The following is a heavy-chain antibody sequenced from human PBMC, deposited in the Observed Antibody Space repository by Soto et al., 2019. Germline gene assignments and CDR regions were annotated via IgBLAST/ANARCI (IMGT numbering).Heavy chain of an antibody. V-gene: IGHV4-4*02. Sequence: QVQLQESGPGLVKPSGTLSLTCAVSGGSISSSNWWSWVRQPPGKGLEWIGEIYHSGSTNYNPSLKSRVSISVEKAKKQFSLKLSSVSAAATAVYYCARGSSSVRAFDYWGQGTLVTVSS. CDR2: IYHSGST. CDR1: GGSISSSNW. J-gene: IGHJ4*02. D-gene: IGHD2-2*01. CDR3: ARGSSSVRAFDY.